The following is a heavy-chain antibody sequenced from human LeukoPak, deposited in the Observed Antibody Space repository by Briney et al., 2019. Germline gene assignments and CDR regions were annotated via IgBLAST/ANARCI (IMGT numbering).Heavy chain of an antibody. D-gene: IGHD3-10*01. CDR1: GGSMSSNIYS. V-gene: IGHV4-61*09. Sequence: SETLSLTCAVSGGSMSSNIYSWSWLRQPAGKGREWIGHVYASGKTRYNPSLKSRVNLFVDTSKNQFSLKLTSVTAADTAVYYCARVATKEIRGYSFYEFYYYMDVWGKGTTVTVSS. CDR2: VYASGKT. J-gene: IGHJ6*03. CDR3: ARVATKEIRGYSFYEFYYYMDV.